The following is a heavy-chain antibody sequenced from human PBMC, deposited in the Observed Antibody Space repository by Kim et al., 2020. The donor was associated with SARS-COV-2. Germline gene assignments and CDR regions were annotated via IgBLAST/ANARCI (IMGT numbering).Heavy chain of an antibody. CDR2: ISWNSGSI. CDR1: GFTFGDYA. V-gene: IGHV3-9*01. Sequence: GGSLRLSCAASGFTFGDYAMHWVRQAPGKGLEWVSGISWNSGSIGYADSVKGRFTISRDNAKNSLYLQMNSLRAEDTALYYCAKDGVGDGYKYYYYYGMDVWGQGTTVTVSS. D-gene: IGHD5-12*01. J-gene: IGHJ6*02. CDR3: AKDGVGDGYKYYYYYGMDV.